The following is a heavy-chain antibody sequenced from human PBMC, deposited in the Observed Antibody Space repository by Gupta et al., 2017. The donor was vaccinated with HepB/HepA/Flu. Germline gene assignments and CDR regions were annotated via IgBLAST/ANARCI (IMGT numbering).Heavy chain of an antibody. J-gene: IGHJ4*02. CDR1: VFPFDDYA. CDR2: ISWNSGSI. D-gene: IGHD5-18*01. V-gene: IGHV3-9*01. Sequence: EVQLVESGGGLVQPGRPLRLSCAASVFPFDDYAMHWVRQAPGKGLEWVSGISWNSGSIGYADSVKGRFTISRDNAKNSLYLQMNSLRAEDTALYYCAKDIGYSYGYYFDYWGQGTLVTVSS. CDR3: AKDIGYSYGYYFDY.